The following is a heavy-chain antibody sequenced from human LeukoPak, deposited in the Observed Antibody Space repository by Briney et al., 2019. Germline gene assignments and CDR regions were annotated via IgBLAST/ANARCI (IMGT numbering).Heavy chain of an antibody. Sequence: SETLSLTCAVSGYSMTSDYYWGWIRQPPGKGLEWIGSIFRSGGTYYNPSLKSRVTMSVDTSKNQFSLKLSSVTAADTAVYYCARRSHDFWTKRGSGRNWFDPWGQGTLVTVSS. CDR3: ARRSHDFWTKRGSGRNWFDP. J-gene: IGHJ5*02. CDR2: IFRSGGT. V-gene: IGHV4-38-2*01. CDR1: GYSMTSDYY. D-gene: IGHD3-3*01.